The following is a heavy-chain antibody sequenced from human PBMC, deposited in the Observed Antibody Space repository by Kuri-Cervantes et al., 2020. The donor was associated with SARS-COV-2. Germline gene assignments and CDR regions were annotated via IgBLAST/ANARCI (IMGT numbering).Heavy chain of an antibody. J-gene: IGHJ4*02. Sequence: SQTLSLTCAVYGGSFSGYYWSWIRQPPGKGLEWIGEINHSGSTNYNPSLKSRVTISVDTSKNQFSLKLDSVTAADTAVYYCARGMEMVVGAINFDSWGQGTLVTVSS. CDR1: GGSFSGYY. CDR3: ARGMEMVVGAINFDS. CDR2: INHSGST. V-gene: IGHV4-34*01. D-gene: IGHD2-15*01.